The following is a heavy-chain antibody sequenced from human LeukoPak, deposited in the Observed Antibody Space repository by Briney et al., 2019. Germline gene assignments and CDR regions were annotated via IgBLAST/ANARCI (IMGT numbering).Heavy chain of an antibody. CDR2: MYYSGTT. D-gene: IGHD3-3*01. V-gene: IGHV4-39*01. CDR3: ARHTPILGHSGY. Sequence: SETLSLTCTVSGGSISSSSYYWGWIRQPPGKGLEWIGSMYYSGTTYYNPSLTSLVTISVDTSKNQFSLKLSSVTAADTDRYYCARHTPILGHSGYWGQGTLVTVSS. J-gene: IGHJ4*02. CDR1: GGSISSSSYY.